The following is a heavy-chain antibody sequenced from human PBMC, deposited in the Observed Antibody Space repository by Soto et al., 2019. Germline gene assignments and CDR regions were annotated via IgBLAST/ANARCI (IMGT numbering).Heavy chain of an antibody. J-gene: IGHJ5*02. CDR2: IIPILGIA. D-gene: IGHD3-10*01. CDR3: ARAGITMVRGASQNWFDP. Sequence: GASVKVSCKASGGTFSSYTISWVRQAPGQGLEWMGRIIPILGIANYAQKFQGRVTITADKSTSTAYMELSSLRSEDTAVYYCARAGITMVRGASQNWFDPWGQGTLVTVSS. V-gene: IGHV1-69*02. CDR1: GGTFSSYT.